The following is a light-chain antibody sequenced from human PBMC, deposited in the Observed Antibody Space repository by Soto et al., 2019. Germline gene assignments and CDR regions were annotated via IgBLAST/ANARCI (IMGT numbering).Light chain of an antibody. V-gene: IGKV3-20*01. Sequence: EIVLTQSPGPLSLSPGDRAPLSCRASQTVSNNYLAWCQQKPGQAPRVIMYGASRRATGIPDRFSGGGSGTDFTLTISRLEPEDFAVYFCQQYAGPPTTFGQGTRLEIK. CDR3: QQYAGPPTT. J-gene: IGKJ5*01. CDR2: GAS. CDR1: QTVSNNY.